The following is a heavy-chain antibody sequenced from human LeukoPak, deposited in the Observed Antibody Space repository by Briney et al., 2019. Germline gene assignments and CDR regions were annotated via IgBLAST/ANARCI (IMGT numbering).Heavy chain of an antibody. D-gene: IGHD3-3*01. CDR3: ARGLGLRFLEWLDNWFDP. CDR2: INHSGST. Sequence: GSLRLSCAASGFTFSSYWMSWVRQAPGKGLEWIGEINHSGSTNYNPSLKSRVTISVDTSKNQFSLKLSSVTAADTAVYYCARGLGLRFLEWLDNWFDPWGQGTLVTVSS. J-gene: IGHJ5*02. V-gene: IGHV4-34*01. CDR1: GFTFSSYW.